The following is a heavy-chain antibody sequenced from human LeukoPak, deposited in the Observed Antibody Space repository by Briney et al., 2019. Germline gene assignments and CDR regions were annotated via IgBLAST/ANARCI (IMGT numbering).Heavy chain of an antibody. V-gene: IGHV1-2*02. D-gene: IGHD6-13*01. J-gene: IGHJ4*02. CDR1: GYTFTGYY. Sequence: ASVKVSCKASGYTFTGYYMHWVRQAPGQGLEWMGWINPNSGGTNYAQKFQGRVTMTRDTSISTAYMELSRLRSDDTAVYYCGRDFGKQLVLFDYWGQGTLVTVSS. CDR3: GRDFGKQLVLFDY. CDR2: INPNSGGT.